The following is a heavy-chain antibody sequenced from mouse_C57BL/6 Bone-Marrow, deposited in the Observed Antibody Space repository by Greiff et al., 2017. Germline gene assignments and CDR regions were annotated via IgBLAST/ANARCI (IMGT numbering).Heavy chain of an antibody. CDR3: ARGLRGRQLRPPFCDY. CDR2: IGPGSGST. J-gene: IGHJ2*01. Sequence: QVQLQQSGAELVKPGASVKISCKASGYTFTDYYINWVKQRPGQGLAWIGKIGPGSGSTYYNEKFKGKATLTADKSSSTAYMQVSRLTSEDTAVYFCARGLRGRQLRPPFCDYWGQGTTLTVSS. D-gene: IGHD3-2*02. V-gene: IGHV1-77*01. CDR1: GYTFTDYY.